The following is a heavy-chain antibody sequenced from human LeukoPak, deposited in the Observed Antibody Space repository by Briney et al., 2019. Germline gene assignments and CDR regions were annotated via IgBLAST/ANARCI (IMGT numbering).Heavy chain of an antibody. CDR1: GYTLTELS. Sequence: ASVKVSCKVSGYTLTELSMHWGRQPPGKGLEWMGGFDPQDGETIYAQKFQGRVTMTEDTSTDTAYMELSSLRSEDTAVYYCATGPMRELPTAAVDYWGQGTLVTVSS. D-gene: IGHD1-26*01. CDR2: FDPQDGET. V-gene: IGHV1-24*01. J-gene: IGHJ4*02. CDR3: ATGPMRELPTAAVDY.